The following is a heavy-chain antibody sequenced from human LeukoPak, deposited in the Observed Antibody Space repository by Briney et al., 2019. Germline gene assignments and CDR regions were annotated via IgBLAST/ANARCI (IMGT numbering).Heavy chain of an antibody. V-gene: IGHV3-23*01. Sequence: GGSLRLSCAASGFTFSSYGMSWVRQAPGKGLEWVSAISGSGGSTYYADSVKGRFTISRDNSKNTLYLQINSLRAEDTAVYYCAKRDADILTGTDAFDIWGQGTMVTVSS. CDR2: ISGSGGST. J-gene: IGHJ3*02. CDR1: GFTFSSYG. CDR3: AKRDADILTGTDAFDI. D-gene: IGHD3-9*01.